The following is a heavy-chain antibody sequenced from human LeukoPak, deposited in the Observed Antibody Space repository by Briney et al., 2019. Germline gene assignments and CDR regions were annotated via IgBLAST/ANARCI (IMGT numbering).Heavy chain of an antibody. V-gene: IGHV3-21*01. D-gene: IGHD2-2*01. CDR3: ASVQRFRYQLLYFDY. Sequence: GGSLRLSCAASGFTFSSHSMNWVRQAPGKGLEWVSSISSSSSYIYYADSVKGRFTISRDNAKNSPYLQMNSLRAEDTAVYYCASVQRFRYQLLYFDYWGQGTLVTVSS. CDR1: GFTFSSHS. J-gene: IGHJ4*02. CDR2: ISSSSSYI.